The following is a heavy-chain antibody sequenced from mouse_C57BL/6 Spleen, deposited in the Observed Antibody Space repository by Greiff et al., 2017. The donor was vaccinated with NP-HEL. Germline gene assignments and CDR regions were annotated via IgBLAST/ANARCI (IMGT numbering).Heavy chain of an antibody. CDR3: ARSGTTYAMDY. Sequence: VQLQQSGPELVKPGASVKISCKASGYSFTGYYMNWVKQSPGTSLEWIGEINPSTGGTTYNQKFKAKATLTVDKSSSTAYMQLKSLTSEDSAVYYCARSGTTYAMDYWGQGTSVTVSS. D-gene: IGHD1-1*01. V-gene: IGHV1-42*01. CDR1: GYSFTGYY. J-gene: IGHJ4*01. CDR2: INPSTGGT.